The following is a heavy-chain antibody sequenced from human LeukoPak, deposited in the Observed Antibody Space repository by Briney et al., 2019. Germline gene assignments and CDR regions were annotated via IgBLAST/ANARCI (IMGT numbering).Heavy chain of an antibody. V-gene: IGHV3-48*04. CDR2: ISSSGSTM. J-gene: IGHJ4*02. CDR3: ARDGGVEYYDSSNYYDY. D-gene: IGHD3-22*01. Sequence: GGSLRLSCAASGFIFSSYSMNWVRQAPGKGLEWVSYISSSGSTMYYADSVKGRFTISRDNAKNSLYLQMNSLRAEDTAVYYCARDGGVEYYDSSNYYDYWGQGTLVTVSS. CDR1: GFIFSSYS.